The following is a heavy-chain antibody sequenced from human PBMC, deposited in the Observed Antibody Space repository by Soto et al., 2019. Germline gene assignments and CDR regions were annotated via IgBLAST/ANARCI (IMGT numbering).Heavy chain of an antibody. J-gene: IGHJ4*01. CDR2: ISSSSNSI. CDR3: ASPVECSTTSCIR. Sequence: EVQLMESGGGLVQPGGSLRLSCAASGFTFSSYSMNWVRQAPGKGLEWVSYISSSSNSIYYADSVKGRFTISRDNAKNSLHLQRNSLRAEDTAVYYSASPVECSTTSCIRWGHGTLVTVSS. CDR1: GFTFSSYS. V-gene: IGHV3-48*01. D-gene: IGHD2-2*01.